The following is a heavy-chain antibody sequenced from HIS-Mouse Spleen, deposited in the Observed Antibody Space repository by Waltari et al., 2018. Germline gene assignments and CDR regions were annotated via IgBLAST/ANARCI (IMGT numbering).Heavy chain of an antibody. V-gene: IGHV4-31*03. CDR1: GGSISSGGYY. J-gene: IGHJ6*02. Sequence: QVQLQESGPGLVKPSQTLSLTCTVSGGSISSGGYYWSWIRQHPGKGLEWIGYLDYSGRTSDNPCLKSRVTIAVDTSKNQFSLKLSSVTAADTAVYYCARDRDSSSLPPRDYYYYYGMDVWGQGTTVTVSS. CDR2: LDYSGRT. D-gene: IGHD6-13*01. CDR3: ARDRDSSSLPPRDYYYYYGMDV.